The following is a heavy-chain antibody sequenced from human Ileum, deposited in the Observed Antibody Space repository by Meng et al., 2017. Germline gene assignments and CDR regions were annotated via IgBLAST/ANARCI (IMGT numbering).Heavy chain of an antibody. V-gene: IGHV4-4*02. D-gene: IGHD5-12*01. Sequence: GQLEESGTGMEKPSGTLSHTFAVSGDSIRSGNWWNWVRQSPGKGLEWIGEIFHGGNTNYNPSLKNRVTLLMDKSKNQFSLQLTSVTAADTAVFYCARGIGDIRVGFDYWGQGILVTVSS. CDR1: GDSIRSGNW. CDR3: ARGIGDIRVGFDY. CDR2: IFHGGNT. J-gene: IGHJ4*02.